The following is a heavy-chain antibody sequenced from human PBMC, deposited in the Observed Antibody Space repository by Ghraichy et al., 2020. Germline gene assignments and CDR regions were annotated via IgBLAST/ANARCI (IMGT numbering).Heavy chain of an antibody. Sequence: SETLSLTCAVYGGSFSGYYWSWIRQPPGKGLEWIGEINHSGSTNYNPSLKSRVTISVDTSKNQFSLKLSSVTAADTAVYYCARRSGGFGMYAMAFRFDPWGQGTLVTVSS. V-gene: IGHV4-34*01. CDR1: GGSFSGYY. CDR2: INHSGST. CDR3: ARRSGGFGMYAMAFRFDP. D-gene: IGHD2-8*01. J-gene: IGHJ5*02.